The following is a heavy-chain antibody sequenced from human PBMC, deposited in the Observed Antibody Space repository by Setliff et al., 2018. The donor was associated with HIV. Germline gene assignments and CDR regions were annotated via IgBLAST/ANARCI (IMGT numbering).Heavy chain of an antibody. CDR2: IQYDGSKQ. Sequence: HPGGSLRLSCVASGFTLGGFGMHWVRQAPGKGLEWVAFIQYDGSKQSYADSVKGRFTISRDDSKNTLYLQMKTLRAEDTAVYYCVKDINLGLSRYFHYWGQGTLVTVSS. J-gene: IGHJ4*02. V-gene: IGHV3-30*02. CDR1: GFTLGGFG. CDR3: VKDINLGLSRYFHY.